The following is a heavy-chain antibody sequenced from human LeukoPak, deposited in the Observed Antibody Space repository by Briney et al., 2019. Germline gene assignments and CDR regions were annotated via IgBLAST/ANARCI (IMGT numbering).Heavy chain of an antibody. CDR3: ARKGCTGDCYRFDL. D-gene: IGHD2-21*02. V-gene: IGHV1-18*01. J-gene: IGHJ6*02. Sequence: SVTASFKGSGYTFNTYGISWVRPAPGQRPEWMGWINTENGNTKSAPKFQDRVTMTTDTSTSTAYLELSSLRSDDTAVYYCARKGCTGDCYRFDLWGQGTMVTVSS. CDR2: INTENGNT. CDR1: GYTFNTYG.